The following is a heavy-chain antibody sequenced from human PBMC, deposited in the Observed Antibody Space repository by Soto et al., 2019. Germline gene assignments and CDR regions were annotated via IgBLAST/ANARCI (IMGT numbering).Heavy chain of an antibody. CDR1: GGTFSSYA. J-gene: IGHJ5*02. Sequence: ASVKVSCKASGGTFSSYAISWVRQAPGQGLEWMGGIIPIFGTANYAQKFQGRVTITADESTSTAYMELSSLRSEDTAVYYCARETTMVRGVINPWGQGTLVTVSS. V-gene: IGHV1-69*13. CDR3: ARETTMVRGVINP. D-gene: IGHD3-10*01. CDR2: IIPIFGTA.